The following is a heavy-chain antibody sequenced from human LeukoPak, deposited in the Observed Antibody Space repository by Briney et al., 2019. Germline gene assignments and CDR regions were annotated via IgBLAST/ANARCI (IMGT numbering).Heavy chain of an antibody. D-gene: IGHD4-23*01. CDR1: GGSITSSSYY. V-gene: IGHV4-39*07. Sequence: SETLSLTCSVSGGSITSSSYYWSWLRQSPGKGLEWIVSIYHTGRTYHNPSLKSRVSISVDTPKNQLSLKLSSVTAADTAVYYCARLTQITARYIHYWGQGTLVTVSS. CDR3: ARLTQITARYIHY. J-gene: IGHJ4*02. CDR2: IYHTGRT.